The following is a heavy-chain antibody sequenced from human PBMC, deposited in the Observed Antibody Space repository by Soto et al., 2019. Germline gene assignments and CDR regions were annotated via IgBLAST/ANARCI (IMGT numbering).Heavy chain of an antibody. CDR2: VDGSGGDT. CDR1: GFTCRSHA. CDR3: AKEIFAAAYAATSAFDL. J-gene: IGHJ4*02. D-gene: IGHD2-8*01. V-gene: IGHV3-23*01. Sequence: GGSLRLSCAASGFTCRSHAMGWLRQAPGTGPEWVAFVDGSGGDTSYADSVKGRFTISRDNSDNSLYLHMNSLRAEDTGRYFCAKEIFAAAYAATSAFDLWGRGTLVTSPQ.